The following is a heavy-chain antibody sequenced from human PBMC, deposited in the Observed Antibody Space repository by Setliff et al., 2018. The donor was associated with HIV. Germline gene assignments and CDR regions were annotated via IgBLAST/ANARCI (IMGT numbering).Heavy chain of an antibody. CDR2: ISAYNGNT. J-gene: IGHJ3*02. V-gene: IGHV1-18*01. CDR3: ARDSEWGSYIFWTFDI. CDR1: GGTFSSYA. D-gene: IGHD1-26*01. Sequence: GASVKVSCKASGGTFSSYAVSWVRQAPGQGLEWMGWISAYNGNTNYAQKLQGRVTMTTDTSTSTAYMELRSLGSDDTAVYYCARDSEWGSYIFWTFDIWGQGTMVTVSS.